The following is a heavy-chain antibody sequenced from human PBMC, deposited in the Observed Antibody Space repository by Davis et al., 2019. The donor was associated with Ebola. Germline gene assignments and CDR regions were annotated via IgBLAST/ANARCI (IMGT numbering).Heavy chain of an antibody. CDR2: IKQDGGEK. Sequence: GESLKISCAASGFIFSNYWMSWVRQAPGKGPEWVAIIKQDGGEKYYVDSVKGRFTISRDNAKNSLYLQMNSLRAEDTAVYYCARARDTAMVTVSFLEVDGMDVWGQGTTVTVSS. CDR1: GFIFSNYW. V-gene: IGHV3-7*01. D-gene: IGHD5-18*01. CDR3: ARARDTAMVTVSFLEVDGMDV. J-gene: IGHJ6*02.